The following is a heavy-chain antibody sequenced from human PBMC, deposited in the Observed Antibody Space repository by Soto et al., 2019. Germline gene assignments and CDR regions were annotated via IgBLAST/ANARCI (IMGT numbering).Heavy chain of an antibody. J-gene: IGHJ4*02. D-gene: IGHD3-22*01. CDR2: ISWNSGDI. CDR1: GFSFDDYG. V-gene: IGHV3-9*01. CDR3: VNDNDLVRAGPFDY. Sequence: EVQLVESGGGSVQPGRSLRLSCAASGFSFDDYGMHWVRQGPGKGLEWVSGISWNSGDIYYADSVKGRFTISRDNAKRSLYLQLNSPRTEHTALYYCVNDNDLVRAGPFDYWGQGILVTVSS.